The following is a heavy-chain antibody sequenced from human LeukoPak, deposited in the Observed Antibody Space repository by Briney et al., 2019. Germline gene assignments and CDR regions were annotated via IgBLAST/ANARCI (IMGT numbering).Heavy chain of an antibody. D-gene: IGHD5-18*01. J-gene: IGHJ4*02. V-gene: IGHV4-4*09. CDR2: IYTSGST. Sequence: SETLSLTCTVSGGSISSYYWSWIRQPPGKGLEWIGYIYTSGSTNYNPSLKSRVTISVDTSKNQFSLKLSSVTAADTAVYYCARHEAAMVQSAFDYWGQGTLVTVSS. CDR1: GGSISSYY. CDR3: ARHEAAMVQSAFDY.